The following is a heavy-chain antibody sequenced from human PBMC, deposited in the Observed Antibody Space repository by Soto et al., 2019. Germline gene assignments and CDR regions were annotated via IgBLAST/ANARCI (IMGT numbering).Heavy chain of an antibody. J-gene: IGHJ4*02. V-gene: IGHV4-39*01. CDR2: IHYSGST. CDR3: AAHDSGGYYAEY. CDR1: GDSVTISDYY. Sequence: QLQLQESGPGLVKPSETLSLTCTVSGDSVTISDYYWGWIRQPPGKGLEWIGSIHYSGSTYYNPSLKSRVTISGDTSKRQFSLKLTFVTGADAGVYYCAAHDSGGYYAEYWGQGTLVTVSA. D-gene: IGHD3-22*01.